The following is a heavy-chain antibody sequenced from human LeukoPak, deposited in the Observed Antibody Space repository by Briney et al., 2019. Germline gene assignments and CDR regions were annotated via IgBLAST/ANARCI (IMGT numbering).Heavy chain of an antibody. CDR3: AKDSKKGEWLLLFDY. D-gene: IGHD3-22*01. V-gene: IGHV3-23*01. CDR2: ISGSGGST. CDR1: GFTFSSYA. J-gene: IGHJ4*02. Sequence: GGSLRLSCAASGFTFSSYAMSWVRQAPGKGLEWVSAISGSGGSTYHADSVKGRFTISRDNSKNTLYLQMNSLRAEDTAVYYCAKDSKKGEWLLLFDYWGQGTLVTVSS.